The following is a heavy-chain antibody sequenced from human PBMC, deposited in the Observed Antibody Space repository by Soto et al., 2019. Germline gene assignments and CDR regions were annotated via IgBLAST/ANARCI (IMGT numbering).Heavy chain of an antibody. J-gene: IGHJ4*02. CDR2: LYWNDDK. CDR1: GFSLSTSGLG. CDR3: ARRTSCCYY. D-gene: IGHD2-15*01. Sequence: QITLKESGPTLVKPTQPLTLTCTFSGFSLSTSGLGVAWIRQPPGKALEWLAMLYWNDDKRYNPSLRSRLTIGKDTSKHQVVLTMANVDPVDTATYSCARRTSCCYYWCQGTLVSVSS. V-gene: IGHV2-5*01.